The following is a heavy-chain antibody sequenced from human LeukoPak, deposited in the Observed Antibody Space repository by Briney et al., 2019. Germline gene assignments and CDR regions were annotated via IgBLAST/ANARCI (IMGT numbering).Heavy chain of an antibody. CDR1: GFTFRSYE. V-gene: IGHV3-48*03. CDR3: ARAGYSMDTEYFQH. J-gene: IGHJ1*01. CDR2: ISNSGTAI. Sequence: GGSLRLSCAASGFTFRSYEMNWVRQAPGKGREWVSYISNSGTAIYYADSVKGRFTISRDNAKSSLYLQMNSLRAEDTAVYYCARAGYSMDTEYFQHWGQGTLVTVSS. D-gene: IGHD5-18*01.